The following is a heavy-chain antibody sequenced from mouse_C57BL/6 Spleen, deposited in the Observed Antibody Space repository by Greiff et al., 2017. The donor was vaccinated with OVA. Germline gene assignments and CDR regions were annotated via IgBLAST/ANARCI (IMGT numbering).Heavy chain of an antibody. CDR3: ARGGISIYYYGSSYVGFDD. Sequence: QVQLQQPGAELVKPGASVKLSCKASGYTFTSYWMHWVKQRPGRGLEWIGRIDPNSGGTKYNEKFKSKATLTVDKPSSTAYMQLSSLTSEDSAVYYCARGGISIYYYGSSYVGFDDWGQGTTLTVSS. CDR1: GYTFTSYW. D-gene: IGHD1-1*01. CDR2: IDPNSGGT. V-gene: IGHV1-72*01. J-gene: IGHJ2*01.